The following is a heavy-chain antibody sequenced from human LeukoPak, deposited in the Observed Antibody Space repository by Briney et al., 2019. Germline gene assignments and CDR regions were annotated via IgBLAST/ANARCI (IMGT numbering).Heavy chain of an antibody. CDR1: GFTFSSYG. D-gene: IGHD3-10*01. V-gene: IGHV3-23*01. CDR2: ISGSGGST. J-gene: IGHJ3*02. CDR3: AKYGLAGSDRYHDASDI. Sequence: GGSLRLSCVASGFTFSSYGMTWVRQAPGKGLEWVSAISGSGGSTHYADSVKGRSTISRDNSKNTLYLQMNSLRDEDTAAYYCAKYGLAGSDRYHDASDIWGQGTVVTVSS.